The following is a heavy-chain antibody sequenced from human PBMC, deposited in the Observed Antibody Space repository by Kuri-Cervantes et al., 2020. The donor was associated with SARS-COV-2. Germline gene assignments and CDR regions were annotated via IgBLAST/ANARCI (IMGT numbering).Heavy chain of an antibody. J-gene: IGHJ4*02. V-gene: IGHV4-59*01. CDR2: IYYSGST. D-gene: IGHD6-13*01. Sequence: SETLSLTCTVSGGSISSYYWSWIRQPPGKGLEWIGYIYYSGSTNYNPSLKSRVTISVDTSKNQFSLKLSSVTAADTAVYYCARVGEYSSSLDYWGQGTLVTVS. CDR3: ARVGEYSSSLDY. CDR1: GGSISSYY.